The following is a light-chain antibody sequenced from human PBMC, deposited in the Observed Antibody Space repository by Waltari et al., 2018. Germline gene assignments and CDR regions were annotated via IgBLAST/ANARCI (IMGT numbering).Light chain of an antibody. CDR2: GAS. J-gene: IGKJ2*01. CDR3: QQYNSWPRT. CDR1: QVISSN. Sequence: VMTQSPATLSLSPGERATLSCRSSQVISSNLAWYQQKPGQAPRLLIYGASTRDTGVPVRFSGSWSGADFTLTISSLQSEDFAVYYCQQYNSWPRTFGQGTKVEIK. V-gene: IGKV3-15*01.